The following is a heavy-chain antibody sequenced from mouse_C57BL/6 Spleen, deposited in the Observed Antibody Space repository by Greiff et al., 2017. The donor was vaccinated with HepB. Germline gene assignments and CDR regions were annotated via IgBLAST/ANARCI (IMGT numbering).Heavy chain of an antibody. J-gene: IGHJ1*03. CDR1: GYTFTSYT. V-gene: IGHV1-4*01. Sequence: VKVVESGAELARPGASVKMSCKASGYTFTSYTMHWVKQRPGQGLEWIGYINPSSGYTKYNQKFKDKATLTADKSSSTAYMQLSSLTSEDSAVYYCARIYYGNYGYFDVWGTGTTVTVSS. CDR2: INPSSGYT. D-gene: IGHD2-1*01. CDR3: ARIYYGNYGYFDV.